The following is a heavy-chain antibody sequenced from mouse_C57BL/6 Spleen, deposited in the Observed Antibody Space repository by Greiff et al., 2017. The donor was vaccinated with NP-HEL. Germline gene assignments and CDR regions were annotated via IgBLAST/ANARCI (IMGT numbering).Heavy chain of an antibody. D-gene: IGHD1-1*01. J-gene: IGHJ3*01. CDR2: INPNYGTT. Sequence: EVKLMESGPELVKPGASVKISCKASGYSFTDYNMNWVKQSNGKSLEWIGVINPNYGTTSYNQKFKGKATLTVDQSSSTAYMQLNSLTSEDSAVYYCARNPYYYGSSAWFAYWGQGTLVTVSA. V-gene: IGHV1-39*01. CDR1: GYSFTDYN. CDR3: ARNPYYYGSSAWFAY.